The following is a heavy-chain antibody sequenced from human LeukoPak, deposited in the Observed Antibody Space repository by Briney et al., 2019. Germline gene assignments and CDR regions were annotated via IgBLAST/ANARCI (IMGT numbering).Heavy chain of an antibody. CDR1: GLTIGSRY. Sequence: PGESLRLSCVASGLTIGSRYMNWVRQAPGKGLEWVSALHLAGNTYYADSVRGRFTISRDNSKNTLYLQMNSLRAEDTAVYYCARDVRSYGPDYFDYWGQGTLVTVSS. V-gene: IGHV3-53*01. CDR3: ARDVRSYGPDYFDY. D-gene: IGHD5-18*01. CDR2: LHLAGNT. J-gene: IGHJ4*02.